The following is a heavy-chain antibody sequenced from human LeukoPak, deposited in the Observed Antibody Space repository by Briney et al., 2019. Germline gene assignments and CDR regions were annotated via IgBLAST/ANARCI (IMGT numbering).Heavy chain of an antibody. D-gene: IGHD3-9*01. J-gene: IGHJ5*02. CDR1: GFTFSSYS. Sequence: GGSLRLSCAASGFTFSSYSMNWVRQAPGKGLEWVAVISYDGSNKYYADSVKGRFTISRDNSKNTLYLQMNSLRAEDTAVYYCAREWGERYFDCRFDPWGQGTLVTVSS. CDR2: ISYDGSNK. V-gene: IGHV3-30*03. CDR3: AREWGERYFDCRFDP.